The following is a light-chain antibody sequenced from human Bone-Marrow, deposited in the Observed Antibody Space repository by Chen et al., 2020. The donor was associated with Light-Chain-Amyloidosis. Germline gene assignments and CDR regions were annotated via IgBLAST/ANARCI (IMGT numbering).Light chain of an antibody. J-gene: IGLJ1*01. CDR2: EVT. CDR1: SSDVGSYDF. V-gene: IGLV2-23*02. Sequence: QSALTQPASVSGSPGQSITISCTGTSSDVGSYDFVSWYQQHAGKAPKLMIYEVTKRPSGVSNRSPGSKSGNTASLTISGLQAEDEADYYCCSYAGSPLYVFGTGTKVSVL. CDR3: CSYAGSPLYV.